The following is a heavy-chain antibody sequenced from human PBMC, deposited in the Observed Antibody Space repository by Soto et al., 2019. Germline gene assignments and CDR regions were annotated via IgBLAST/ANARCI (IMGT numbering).Heavy chain of an antibody. V-gene: IGHV4-34*01. CDR2: INHSGST. CDR1: GGSFSGYY. CDR3: ARGLIGGRYYYYGMDV. Sequence: SETLSLTCAVYGGSFSGYYWSWIRQPPGKGLEWIGEINHSGSTNYNPSLKSRVTISVDTSKNQFSLKLSSVTAADTAVYYCARGLIGGRYYYYGMDVWGQGTTVTVSS. D-gene: IGHD2-21*01. J-gene: IGHJ6*02.